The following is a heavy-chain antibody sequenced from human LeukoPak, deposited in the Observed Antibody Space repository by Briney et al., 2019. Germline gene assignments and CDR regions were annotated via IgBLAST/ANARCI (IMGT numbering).Heavy chain of an antibody. CDR1: GGSISSYY. D-gene: IGHD6-6*01. J-gene: IGHJ3*02. CDR3: AREYSSSSGRRAFDI. CDR2: IYYSGST. Sequence: PSETLSLTCTVSGGSISSYYWNWIREPPGKGLEWIGYIYYSGSTNYNTSLKSRVTILVDTSKNQFSLRLSSVTAADTAVYYCAREYSSSSGRRAFDIWGQGTMVTVSS. V-gene: IGHV4-59*08.